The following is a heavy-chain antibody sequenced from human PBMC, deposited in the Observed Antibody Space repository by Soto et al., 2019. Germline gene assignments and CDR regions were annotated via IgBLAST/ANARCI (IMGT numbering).Heavy chain of an antibody. CDR2: ISYDGSNK. CDR1: GFTFSSYA. CDR3: ARDRLEVAGTRVFDY. V-gene: IGHV3-30-3*01. D-gene: IGHD6-19*01. Sequence: GGSLRLSCAASGFTFSSYAMHWVRQAPGKGLEWVAVISYDGSNKYYADSVKGRFTISRDNSKNTLYLQMNSLRAEDTAVYYCARDRLEVAGTRVFDYWGQGTLVTVSS. J-gene: IGHJ4*02.